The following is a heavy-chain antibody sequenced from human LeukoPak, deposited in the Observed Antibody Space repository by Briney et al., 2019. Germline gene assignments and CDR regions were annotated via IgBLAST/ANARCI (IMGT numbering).Heavy chain of an antibody. CDR1: GGSISSSNW. CDR3: ARDDLGYCSGGSCYPYYYYGMDV. J-gene: IGHJ6*02. V-gene: IGHV4-4*02. D-gene: IGHD2-15*01. CDR2: IYHSGST. Sequence: SGTLSLTCAVSGGSISSSNWWSWVRQPPGKGLEWIGEIYHSGSTNYNPSLKSRVTISVDKSKNQFSLKLSSVTAADTAVYYCARDDLGYCSGGSCYPYYYYGMDVWGQGTTVTVSS.